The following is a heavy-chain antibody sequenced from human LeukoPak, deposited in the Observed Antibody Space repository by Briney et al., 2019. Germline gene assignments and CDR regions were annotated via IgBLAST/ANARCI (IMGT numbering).Heavy chain of an antibody. CDR1: GDSISSSSFY. CDR3: ATVETYDSSGFDY. V-gene: IGHV4-39*01. Sequence: PSETLSLTCTVSGDSISSSSFYWGWIRQPPGKGLEWIGSIYYSGSTYYDPSLKSRVTISVDTSKNQFSLKLSSVTAADTAVYYCATVETYDSSGFDYWGQGTLVTVSS. J-gene: IGHJ4*02. D-gene: IGHD3-22*01. CDR2: IYYSGST.